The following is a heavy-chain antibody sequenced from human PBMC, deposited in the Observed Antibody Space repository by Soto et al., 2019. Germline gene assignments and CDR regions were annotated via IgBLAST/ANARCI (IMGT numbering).Heavy chain of an antibody. CDR2: MIGDGKTI. D-gene: IGHD1-1*01. CDR1: GFTFSNYF. V-gene: IGHV3-74*01. J-gene: IGHJ5*02. CDR3: ARTYVPGIAGFHP. Sequence: XGSLRLSCSAAGFTFSNYFLHWVRQVPGEGLVWVSRMIGDGKTISYADSVKGRFTISRGNAKNTLYLQMNSLRVEDTAVYYCARTYVPGIAGFHPWGQGSLVTVSS.